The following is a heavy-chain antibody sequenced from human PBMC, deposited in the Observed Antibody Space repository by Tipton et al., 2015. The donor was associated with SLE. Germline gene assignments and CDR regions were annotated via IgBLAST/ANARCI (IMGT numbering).Heavy chain of an antibody. Sequence: GSLRLSCAASGFTFSSYAMTWVRQAPGKGLEWVSIIYSGETRTYYADSVKGRFTISRDNSKNMMWLQMSSLRAEDTALYYCAKDLAGDGYTSDSFDIWGQGTMVTVSS. J-gene: IGHJ3*02. CDR1: GFTFSSYA. V-gene: IGHV3-23*03. CDR2: IYSGETRT. D-gene: IGHD5-24*01. CDR3: AKDLAGDGYTSDSFDI.